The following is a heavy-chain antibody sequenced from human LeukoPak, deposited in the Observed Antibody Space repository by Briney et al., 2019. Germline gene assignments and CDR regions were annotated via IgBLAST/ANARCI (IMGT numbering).Heavy chain of an antibody. CDR3: ARHPEWELLDY. CDR1: GYSFTSYW. V-gene: IGHV5-51*01. Sequence: GESLQISCKGSGYSFTSYWSGWVRQMPGKGLEWMGIIYPGDSDTRYSPSFQGQVTISADKSISTAYLQWSSLKASDTAMYYCARHPEWELLDYWGQGTLVTVSS. CDR2: IYPGDSDT. D-gene: IGHD1-26*01. J-gene: IGHJ4*02.